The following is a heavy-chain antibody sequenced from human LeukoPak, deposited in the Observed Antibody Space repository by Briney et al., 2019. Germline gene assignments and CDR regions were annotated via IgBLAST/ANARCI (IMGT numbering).Heavy chain of an antibody. CDR1: GYTLTELS. J-gene: IGHJ5*02. CDR2: FDPEDGET. Sequence: GASVKVSCKVSGYTLTELSMHWVRQAPGKGLEWMGGFDPEDGETIYAQKFQGRVTMTRNTSISTAYMELSSLRSEDTAVYYCARGVGSSSNWFDPWGQGTLVTVSS. V-gene: IGHV1-24*01. D-gene: IGHD6-13*01. CDR3: ARGVGSSSNWFDP.